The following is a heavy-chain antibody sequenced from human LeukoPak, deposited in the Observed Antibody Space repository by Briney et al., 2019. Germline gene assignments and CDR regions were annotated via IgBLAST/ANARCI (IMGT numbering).Heavy chain of an antibody. V-gene: IGHV4-59*08. CDR2: INYSGDT. J-gene: IGHJ4*02. CDR3: ARGDPGLGDFDY. CDR1: GGAFSSYY. D-gene: IGHD3-3*01. Sequence: PSETLSLTCTVSGGAFSSYYWSWIRQPPGKGLEWIGYINYSGDTNYNPSLNSRVTISVDTSKNQFSLKLSSVTAADTAVYYCARGDPGLGDFDYWGQGTLVTVSS.